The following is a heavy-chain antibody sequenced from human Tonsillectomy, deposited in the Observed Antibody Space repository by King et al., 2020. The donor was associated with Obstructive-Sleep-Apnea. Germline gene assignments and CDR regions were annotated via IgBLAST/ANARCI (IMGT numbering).Heavy chain of an antibody. CDR1: GGSISGYY. Sequence: VPLQESGPRLVKPSETLSLTCSVSGGSISGYYWSWIRQPPGKGLEWIGYIYYSGSTKYNPSLKSRVTISVDTSKNQFSLKLSSVTAADTAVYYCARREWIQGHYVMDVWGQGTTVTVSS. J-gene: IGHJ6*02. CDR2: IYYSGST. D-gene: IGHD5-18*01. V-gene: IGHV4-59*01. CDR3: ARREWIQGHYVMDV.